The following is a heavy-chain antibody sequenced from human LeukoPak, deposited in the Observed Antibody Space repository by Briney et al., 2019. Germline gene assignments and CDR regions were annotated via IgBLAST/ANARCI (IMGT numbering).Heavy chain of an antibody. Sequence: SETLSLTCTVSGGSISSYYWSWIRQPPGKGLEWIGYIYTSGGTNYNPSLKSRVTISVDTSKNQFSLKLSSVTAADTAVYYCARSYTSPGDLPDLLGAFDIWGQGTMVTVSS. CDR3: ARSYTSPGDLPDLLGAFDI. CDR1: GGSISSYY. D-gene: IGHD3-10*01. J-gene: IGHJ3*02. CDR2: IYTSGGT. V-gene: IGHV4-4*09.